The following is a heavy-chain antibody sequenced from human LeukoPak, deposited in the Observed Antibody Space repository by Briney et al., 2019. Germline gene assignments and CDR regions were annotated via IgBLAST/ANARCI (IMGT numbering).Heavy chain of an antibody. CDR2: IKQDGSEK. CDR1: GFTFDDYG. Sequence: GGSLRLSCAASGFTFDDYGMSWVRQAPGKGLEWVANIKQDGSEKYYVDSVKGRFTISRDNAKNSLYLQMNSLRAEDTAVYYCATAPPFDYWGQGTLVTVSS. J-gene: IGHJ4*02. CDR3: ATAPPFDY. V-gene: IGHV3-7*01.